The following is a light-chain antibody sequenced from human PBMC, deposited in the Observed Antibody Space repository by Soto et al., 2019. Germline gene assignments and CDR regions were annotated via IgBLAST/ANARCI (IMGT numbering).Light chain of an antibody. Sequence: EIVLTQSPGTLSLSPGERATLSCRASPSVSSSYLAWYQQKPGQAPRLLIYGASSRATGIPDRFSGSGSGTDFTLTISRLEPEDFAVYYCHQYGSAPYTFGQGTKLEIK. J-gene: IGKJ2*01. CDR3: HQYGSAPYT. CDR2: GAS. V-gene: IGKV3-20*01. CDR1: PSVSSSY.